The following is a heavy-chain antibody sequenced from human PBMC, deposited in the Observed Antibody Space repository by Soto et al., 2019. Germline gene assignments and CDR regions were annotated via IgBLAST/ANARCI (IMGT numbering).Heavy chain of an antibody. CDR1: GGSISSYY. CDR2: IYYSGST. Sequence: SETLSLTCTVSGGSISSYYWSWIRQPPGKGLEWIGYIYYSGSTNYNPSIKSRVTKSEDTSKNKFSLKLSSVTAADTAVYYCARGVRTVPDAFDIWGQGTMVTVS. D-gene: IGHD3-10*01. CDR3: ARGVRTVPDAFDI. V-gene: IGHV4-59*01. J-gene: IGHJ3*02.